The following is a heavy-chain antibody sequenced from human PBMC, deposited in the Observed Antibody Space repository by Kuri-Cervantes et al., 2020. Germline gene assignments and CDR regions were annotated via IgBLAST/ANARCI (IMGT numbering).Heavy chain of an antibody. CDR1: GFTFSSYV. V-gene: IGHV3-23*01. CDR2: ISGSGGNT. D-gene: IGHD2-15*01. Sequence: GGSLRLSCAASGFTFSSYVMTWVRQAPGKGLEWVSAISGSGGNTYYADSVKGRFTISRDNSKNTLYLQMNSLRAEDTAVYYCAKSRAMFCSGGSCYFDFWGQGTLVTVSS. J-gene: IGHJ4*02. CDR3: AKSRAMFCSGGSCYFDF.